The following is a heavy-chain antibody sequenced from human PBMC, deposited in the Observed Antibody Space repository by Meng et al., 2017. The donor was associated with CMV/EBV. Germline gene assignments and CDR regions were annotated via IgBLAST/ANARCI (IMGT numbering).Heavy chain of an antibody. CDR1: GDSVTSGRYF. V-gene: IGHV4-61*01. CDR2: VYYTGKT. CDR3: ARGNYQYYAMDV. Sequence: GSLRLSYSVSGDSVTSGRYFWSWLRQPPGKGLEWIGYVYYTGKTNYNSSLKSRVTISLDTSQKQFSLKLKSVTAADTAVYYCARGNYQYYAMDVWGQGTTVTVSS. J-gene: IGHJ6*02.